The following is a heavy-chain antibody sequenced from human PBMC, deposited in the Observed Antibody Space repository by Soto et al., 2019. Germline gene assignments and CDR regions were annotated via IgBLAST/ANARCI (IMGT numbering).Heavy chain of an antibody. Sequence: ASVKVSCKASGYTFTSYYMHWVRHAPGQGLEWMGIINPSGGSTSYAQKFQGSVTMTRDTSTSTVYMELSSLRSEDTAVYYCARDPGSPQWLAKYYFDYWGQGTLVTVSS. V-gene: IGHV1-46*01. CDR3: ARDPGSPQWLAKYYFDY. D-gene: IGHD6-19*01. CDR2: INPSGGST. CDR1: GYTFTSYY. J-gene: IGHJ4*02.